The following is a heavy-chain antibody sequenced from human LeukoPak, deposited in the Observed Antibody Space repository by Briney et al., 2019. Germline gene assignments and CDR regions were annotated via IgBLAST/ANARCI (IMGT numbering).Heavy chain of an antibody. CDR2: IYHSGST. CDR1: GGSISSGGYS. Sequence: SETLSRTCAVSGGSISSGGYSWSWIRQPPGEGLEWIGYIYHSGSTYYNPSLKSRVTISVDRSKNQFSLKLSSVTAADTAVYYCARDPGGAFDIWGQGTMVTVSS. CDR3: ARDPGGAFDI. D-gene: IGHD1-26*01. V-gene: IGHV4-30-2*01. J-gene: IGHJ3*02.